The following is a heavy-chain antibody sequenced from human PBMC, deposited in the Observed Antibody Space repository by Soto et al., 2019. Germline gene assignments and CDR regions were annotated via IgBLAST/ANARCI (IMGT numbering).Heavy chain of an antibody. CDR2: ISGSGGST. CDR1: GFTFSSYA. J-gene: IGHJ6*02. Sequence: GGSLRLSCAASGFTFSSYAMSWVRQAPGKGLEWVSAISGSGGSTYYADSVKGRFTISRDNSKNTLYLQMNSLRAEDTAVYYCAKGRQLVYYYYGMDVGGQGTTVSVSS. V-gene: IGHV3-23*01. CDR3: AKGRQLVYYYYGMDV. D-gene: IGHD6-6*01.